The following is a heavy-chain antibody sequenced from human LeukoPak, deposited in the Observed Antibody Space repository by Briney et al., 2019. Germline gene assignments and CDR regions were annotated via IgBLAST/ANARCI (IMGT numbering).Heavy chain of an antibody. CDR1: GGTFSSYA. D-gene: IGHD6-13*01. CDR3: AREVGIAAAGTTGMDV. Sequence: GASVKVSCKASGGTFSSYAISWVRQAPGQGLEWMGRTIPILGIANYAQKFQGRVTITADKSTSTAYMELSSLRSEDTAVYYCAREVGIAAAGTTGMDVWGQGTTVTVSS. CDR2: TIPILGIA. J-gene: IGHJ6*02. V-gene: IGHV1-69*04.